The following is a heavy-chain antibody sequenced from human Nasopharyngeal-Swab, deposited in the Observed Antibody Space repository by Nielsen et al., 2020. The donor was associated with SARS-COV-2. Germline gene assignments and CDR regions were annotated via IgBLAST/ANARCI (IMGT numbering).Heavy chain of an antibody. J-gene: IGHJ4*02. V-gene: IGHV4-39*07. Sequence: SATLSLTCSVSGASISSITYYWGWILQSPEKGLQWIGPVFYPGTYYNPSLQSRVTISVDTSKNQFSLKLTSVTAADTAVYYCVRDESGDYLGLPFDSRGPGTLVTVSS. CDR3: VRDESGDYLGLPFDS. CDR2: VFYPGT. D-gene: IGHD4-17*01. CDR1: GASISSITYY.